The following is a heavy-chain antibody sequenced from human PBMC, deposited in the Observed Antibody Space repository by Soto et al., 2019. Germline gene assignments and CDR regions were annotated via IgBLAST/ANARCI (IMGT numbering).Heavy chain of an antibody. J-gene: IGHJ4*02. V-gene: IGHV4-34*01. Sequence: SETLSLTCAVYGGSFSGYYWSWIRQPPGKGLEWIGEINHSGSTNYNPSLKSRVTISVDTSKNQFSLKLSSVTAADTAVYYCGRATSVLRSFFHFDYWGQGTLVTVSS. CDR3: GRATSVLRSFFHFDY. CDR1: GGSFSGYY. D-gene: IGHD3-3*01. CDR2: INHSGST.